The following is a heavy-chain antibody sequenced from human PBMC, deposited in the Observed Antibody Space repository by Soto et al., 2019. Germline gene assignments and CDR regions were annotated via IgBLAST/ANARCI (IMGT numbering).Heavy chain of an antibody. V-gene: IGHV1-69*13. D-gene: IGHD1-26*01. CDR1: GGTFSSYA. Sequence: GASVKVSCKASGGTFSSYAISWVRQAPGQGLEWMGGIIPIFGTANYAQKFQGRVTITADESTSTAYMELSSLRSEDTAVYYCARELLGATERYFDYWGQGTLVTVSS. CDR3: ARELLGATERYFDY. CDR2: IIPIFGTA. J-gene: IGHJ4*02.